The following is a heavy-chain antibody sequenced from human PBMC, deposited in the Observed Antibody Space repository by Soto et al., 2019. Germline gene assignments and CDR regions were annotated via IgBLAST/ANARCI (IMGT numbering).Heavy chain of an antibody. V-gene: IGHV3-33*01. CDR1: GFSFSNYG. CDR3: VRDGSYCTSTSCSTRRAVYWYFDL. D-gene: IGHD2-2*02. J-gene: IGHJ2*01. CDR2: IWFDGSNR. Sequence: QVQLEESGGGVVQPGRSLRLSCVASGFSFSNYGMHWVRQAPGKGLEWVAIIWFDGSNRYYAESVKGRFTISRDNFKNTLYLQMDSLRAEDTAVYYCVRDGSYCTSTSCSTRRAVYWYFDLWGRGTRVTVSS.